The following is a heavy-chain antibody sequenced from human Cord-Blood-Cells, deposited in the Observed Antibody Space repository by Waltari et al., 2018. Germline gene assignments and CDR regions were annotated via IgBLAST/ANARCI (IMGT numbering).Heavy chain of an antibody. D-gene: IGHD3-3*01. Sequence: EVQLVESGGGLVQPGGSLRRSCAASGFTFSSYEMNWVRPAPGKRLEWVSYISSSGSTIYYADSVKGRFTISRDNAKNSLYLQMNSLRAEDTAVYYCATYIKTRARTIFGVVPHFDYWGQGTLVTVSS. CDR1: GFTFSSYE. V-gene: IGHV3-48*03. J-gene: IGHJ4*02. CDR3: ATYIKTRARTIFGVVPHFDY. CDR2: ISSSGSTI.